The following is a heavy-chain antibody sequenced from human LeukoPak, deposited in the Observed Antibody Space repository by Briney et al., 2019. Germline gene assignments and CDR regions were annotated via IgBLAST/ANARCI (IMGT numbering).Heavy chain of an antibody. D-gene: IGHD3-22*01. V-gene: IGHV1-2*02. CDR2: INPNSGGT. CDR3: ARDYYDSSGYPSLYFDY. J-gene: IGHJ4*02. CDR1: GYTFTGYY. Sequence: ASVKVSCKASGYTFTGYYMHWVRQAPGQELEWMGWINPNSGGTNYAQKFQGRVTMTRDTSISTAYMELSRLRSDDTAVYYCARDYYDSSGYPSLYFDYWGQGTLVTVSS.